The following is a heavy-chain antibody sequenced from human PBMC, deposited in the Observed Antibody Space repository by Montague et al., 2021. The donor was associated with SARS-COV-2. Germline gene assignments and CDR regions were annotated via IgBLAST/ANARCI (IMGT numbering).Heavy chain of an antibody. J-gene: IGHJ4*02. D-gene: IGHD6-13*01. CDR3: ARDPRYSLSWSFDY. Sequence: CAISGDSVSSNTNSGTGIRQSPPSCRQGRRRTYYRSKWYYDYAVSVKSRMTISPDTSKNQFSLQLSSVTPEDRAVYYCARDPRYSLSWSFDYWGQGTLVTVSS. CDR1: GDSVSSNTNS. CDR2: TYYRSKWYY. V-gene: IGHV6-1*01.